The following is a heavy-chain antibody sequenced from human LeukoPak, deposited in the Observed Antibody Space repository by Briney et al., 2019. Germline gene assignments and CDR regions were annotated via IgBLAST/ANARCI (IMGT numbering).Heavy chain of an antibody. J-gene: IGHJ4*02. CDR1: GYTFTAYY. Sequence: GASVKVSCKASGYTFTAYYIHWMRQAPGQGLEWMGWINPNSGGTTYAQNFQGRVTMTRDTSISTAYMGLSRLTSDDTALYYCARGIGYCSGGSCYSWGQGTLVTVSS. CDR2: INPNSGGT. CDR3: ARGIGYCSGGSCYS. D-gene: IGHD2-15*01. V-gene: IGHV1-2*02.